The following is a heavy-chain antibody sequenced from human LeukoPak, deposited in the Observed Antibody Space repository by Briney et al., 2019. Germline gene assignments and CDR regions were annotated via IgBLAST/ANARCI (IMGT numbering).Heavy chain of an antibody. CDR1: GFTFGDYY. D-gene: IGHD4-11*01. V-gene: IGHV3-11*01. CDR3: ARDRFYAVTTDYYGMDV. Sequence: PGGSLRLSCAASGFTFGDYYMSWIRQAPGKGLEWVSYISSSGSTIYYADSVKGRFTISRDNAKNSLYLQMNSLRAEDTAVYYCARDRFYAVTTDYYGMDVWGQGTTVTVSS. CDR2: ISSSGSTI. J-gene: IGHJ6*02.